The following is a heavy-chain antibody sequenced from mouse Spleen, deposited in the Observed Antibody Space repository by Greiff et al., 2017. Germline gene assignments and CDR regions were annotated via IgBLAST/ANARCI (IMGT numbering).Heavy chain of an antibody. Sequence: VQLKESVAELVRPGASVKLSCTTSGFNIKNTYMHWVKQRPEQGLEWIGRIDPANDHTKYAPKFQGKATITADTSSNTAYLQLSSLTSEDTAIYYCAQDISGYSFAYWGQGTLVTVSA. CDR1: GFNIKNTY. D-gene: IGHD3-2*02. V-gene: IGHV14-3*01. J-gene: IGHJ3*01. CDR3: AQDISGYSFAY. CDR2: IDPANDHT.